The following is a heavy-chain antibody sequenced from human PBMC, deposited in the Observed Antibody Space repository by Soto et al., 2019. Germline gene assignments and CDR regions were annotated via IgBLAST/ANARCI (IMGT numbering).Heavy chain of an antibody. CDR1: GVSISSGGYY. J-gene: IGHJ4*02. CDR2: IYYSGST. CDR3: ARAVLPATAPFDY. V-gene: IGHV4-61*08. Sequence: SETLSLTCTVSGVSISSGGYYLRWIRPHPGKGLEWIGYIYYSGSTNYNPSLQSRVTISVDTSKNQFSLKLSSVTAADTAVYYCARAVLPATAPFDYWGQGTLVTVSS. D-gene: IGHD2-2*01.